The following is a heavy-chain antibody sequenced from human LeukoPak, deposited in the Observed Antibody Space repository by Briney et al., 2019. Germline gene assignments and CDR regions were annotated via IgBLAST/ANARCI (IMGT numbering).Heavy chain of an antibody. J-gene: IGHJ4*02. CDR1: GGSISSSNW. Sequence: PSETLSLTCAVSGGSISSSNWWSWVSQPPGKGLEWIGEIYHSGSTNYNPSVKSRVTISVDKSKNQFSLKLSSVTAADTAVYYCASLRATTGVASDYWGQGTLVTVSS. D-gene: IGHD1-26*01. V-gene: IGHV4-4*02. CDR3: ASLRATTGVASDY. CDR2: IYHSGST.